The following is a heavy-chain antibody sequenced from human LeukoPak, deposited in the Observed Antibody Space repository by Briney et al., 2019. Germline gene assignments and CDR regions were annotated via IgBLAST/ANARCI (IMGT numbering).Heavy chain of an antibody. D-gene: IGHD1-26*01. CDR1: GFTVSSNY. V-gene: IGHV3-53*01. J-gene: IGHJ4*02. CDR3: ARVQGSYYAPYFDY. CDR2: IYSGGST. Sequence: GGSLRLSCAASGFTVSSNYMRWVRQAPGKGQEWVLVIYSGGSTYYADSVKGRFTISRDNSKNTLYLQMNSLRAEDTAVYYCARVQGSYYAPYFDYWGQGTLVTVSS.